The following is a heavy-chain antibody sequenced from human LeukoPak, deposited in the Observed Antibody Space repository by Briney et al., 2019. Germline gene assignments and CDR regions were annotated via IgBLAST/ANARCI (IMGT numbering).Heavy chain of an antibody. J-gene: IGHJ4*02. V-gene: IGHV3-23*01. Sequence: PGWSLRLSCVASGFSFSDSVMSWVRQAPGKGLEWLSTISGDADVTYYAASVKGRFTISRDNSWNTVYLQMNSLRAEDTATYYCAKVGYCSNNCFRTHDYWGQGALVTVSS. D-gene: IGHD2-8*01. CDR2: ISGDADVT. CDR3: AKVGYCSNNCFRTHDY. CDR1: GFSFSDSV.